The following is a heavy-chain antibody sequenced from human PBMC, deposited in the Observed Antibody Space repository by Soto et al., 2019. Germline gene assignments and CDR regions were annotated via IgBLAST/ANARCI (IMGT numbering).Heavy chain of an antibody. CDR3: ARALRYFDWLSRAEFDY. D-gene: IGHD3-9*01. CDR2: IYYSGST. Sequence: SLTCTVSGGSISSSSYYWGWIRQPPWKGLEWIGSIYYSGSTYYNPSLKSRVTISVDTSKNQFSLKLSSVTAADTAVYYCARALRYFDWLSRAEFDYWGQGTLVTVSS. J-gene: IGHJ4*02. CDR1: GGSISSSSYY. V-gene: IGHV4-39*01.